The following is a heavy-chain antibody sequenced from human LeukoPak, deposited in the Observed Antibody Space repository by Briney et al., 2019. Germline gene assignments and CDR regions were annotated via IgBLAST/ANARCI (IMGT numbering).Heavy chain of an antibody. CDR3: ARVGLIFGVAFDI. D-gene: IGHD3-16*01. Sequence: QAGGSLRLSCAASGFTFSLYWMSWVRQAPGKGLEWVANMKQDASEKNYVDSVKGRFTISRDNAKNSLYLQMNSLRAEDTAVYYCARVGLIFGVAFDIWGQGTGVTVSS. J-gene: IGHJ3*02. CDR1: GFTFSLYW. V-gene: IGHV3-7*01. CDR2: MKQDASEK.